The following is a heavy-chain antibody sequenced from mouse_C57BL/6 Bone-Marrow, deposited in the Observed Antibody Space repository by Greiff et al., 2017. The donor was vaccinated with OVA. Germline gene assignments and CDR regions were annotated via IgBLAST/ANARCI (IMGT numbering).Heavy chain of an antibody. J-gene: IGHJ3*01. CDR1: GFSLSTFGMG. CDR3: ARGYYSNSSWFAY. CDR2: IWWDDDK. V-gene: IGHV8-8*01. D-gene: IGHD2-5*01. Sequence: QVTLKVSGPGILQPSQTLSLTCSFSGFSLSTFGMGVGWIRQPPGKGLEWLAHIWWDDDKYYNQALESRLTISKDTTKNQVFLKIANVDTAYTATYYCARGYYSNSSWFAYWGQGTLVTVSA.